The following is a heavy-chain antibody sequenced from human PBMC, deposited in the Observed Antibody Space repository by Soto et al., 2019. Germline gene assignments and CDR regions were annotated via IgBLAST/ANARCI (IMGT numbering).Heavy chain of an antibody. CDR2: MNPNSGNT. V-gene: IGHV1-8*01. D-gene: IGHD3-10*01. CDR1: GYTFTSYD. CDR3: ARAKRITMVRGANTHYYGMDV. J-gene: IGHJ6*02. Sequence: GASVKVSCKASGYTFTSYDINWVRQATVQGLEWMGWMNPNSGNTGYAQKFQGRVTMTRNTSISTAYMELSSLRSEDTAVYYCARAKRITMVRGANTHYYGMDVWG.